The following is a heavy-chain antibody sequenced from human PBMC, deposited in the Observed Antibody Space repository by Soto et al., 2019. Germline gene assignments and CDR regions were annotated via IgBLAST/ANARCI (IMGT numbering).Heavy chain of an antibody. J-gene: IGHJ6*02. V-gene: IGHV5-10-1*01. D-gene: IGHD4-17*01. CDR1: GYSFTSYW. CDR2: IDPSDSYT. Sequence: PGESLKISCKGSGYSFTSYWISWVRQMPGKGLEWMGRIDPSDSYTNYSPSFQGHVTISADKSISTAYLQWSSLKASDTAMYYWARLSTVTTIHYYYGMDVWGQGTTVTVSS. CDR3: ARLSTVTTIHYYYGMDV.